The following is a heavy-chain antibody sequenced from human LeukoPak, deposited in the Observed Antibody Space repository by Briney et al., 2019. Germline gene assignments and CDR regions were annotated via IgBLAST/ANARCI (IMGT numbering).Heavy chain of an antibody. CDR3: ARGQFYGTVVPADISGGMDV. V-gene: IGHV1-8*01. CDR2: MNPNSGNT. J-gene: IGHJ6*02. CDR1: GYTFTSYD. Sequence: ASVKLSCKASGYTFTSYDINWVRQATGQGLEWMGWMNPNSGNTGYAQKFQGRVTMTRNTSISTAYMELSSLRSEDTAVYYCARGQFYGTVVPADISGGMDVWGQGTTVTVSS. D-gene: IGHD2-2*01.